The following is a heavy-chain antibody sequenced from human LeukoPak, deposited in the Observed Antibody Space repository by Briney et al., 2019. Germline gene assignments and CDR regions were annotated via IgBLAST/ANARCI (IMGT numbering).Heavy chain of an antibody. J-gene: IGHJ5*02. CDR2: IYYSEST. CDR1: GGSVSSGSYY. D-gene: IGHD4-17*01. CDR3: AGDGQPLDYGDVT. Sequence: SETLSLTCTVSGGSVSSGSYYWSWIRQPPGKGLEWIGYIYYSESTNYNPSLKSRVTISVDTSKNQFSLKLSSVTAADTAVYYCAGDGQPLDYGDVTWGQGTLVTVSS. V-gene: IGHV4-61*01.